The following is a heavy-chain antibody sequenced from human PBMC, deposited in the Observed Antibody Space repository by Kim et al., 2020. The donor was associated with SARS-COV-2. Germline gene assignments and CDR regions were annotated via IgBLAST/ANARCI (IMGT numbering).Heavy chain of an antibody. CDR2: IYYSGST. Sequence: SETLSLTCTVSGGSISSYYWSWIRQPPGKGLEWIGYIYYSGSTNYNPSLKSRVTISVDTSKNQFSLKLSSVTAADTAVYYCARHSVNLSYIRYFDWYHYYGMDVWGQGTTVTVSS. D-gene: IGHD3-9*01. V-gene: IGHV4-59*08. J-gene: IGHJ6*02. CDR3: ARHSVNLSYIRYFDWYHYYGMDV. CDR1: GGSISSYY.